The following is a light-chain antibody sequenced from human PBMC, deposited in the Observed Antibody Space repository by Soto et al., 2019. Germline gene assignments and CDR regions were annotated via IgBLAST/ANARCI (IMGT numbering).Light chain of an antibody. J-gene: IGLJ1*01. V-gene: IGLV2-8*01. CDR3: SSYAASNIYV. CDR1: SSDVGGYNY. Sequence: QSVLTQPPSASGSPGQSVTISCTGTSSDVGGYNYVSWYQQHPGKAPKLMIYEVSKRPSGVPDRFSGSKSGNTASLTFFGLQAEKEADYYCSSYAASNIYVFGTGTKVT. CDR2: EVS.